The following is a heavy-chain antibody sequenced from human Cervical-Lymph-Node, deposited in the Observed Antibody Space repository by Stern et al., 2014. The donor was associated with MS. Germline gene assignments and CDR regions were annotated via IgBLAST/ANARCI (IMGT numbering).Heavy chain of an antibody. CDR2: IYYSGST. V-gene: IGHV4-31*03. J-gene: IGHJ4*02. Sequence: QVQLQESGPGLVKPSQTLSLTCTVSGGSISSGGYYWSWIRQHPGKGLEXIGYIYYSGSTYYNPSLKSRVSISVATSKNQFSLKLSSVTAADTAVYYCARVGIAAAGTPFDYWGQGTLVTVSS. D-gene: IGHD6-13*01. CDR1: GGSISSGGYY. CDR3: ARVGIAAAGTPFDY.